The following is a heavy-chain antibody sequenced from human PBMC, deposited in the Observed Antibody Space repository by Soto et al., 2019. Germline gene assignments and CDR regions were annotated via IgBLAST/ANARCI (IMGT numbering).Heavy chain of an antibody. D-gene: IGHD3-10*01. V-gene: IGHV3-23*01. Sequence: EVQLLESGGGLVQPGGSLRLSCAASGFTFSSYAMSWVRQAPRKGLAWVSAIRGSDDSTHYTDSVTGRFTISRDNSKNTLYLQMNSLRSGDTAVSYCAKGRSAITYWGQGTLVTVSS. CDR1: GFTFSSYA. CDR2: IRGSDDST. CDR3: AKGRSAITY. J-gene: IGHJ4*02.